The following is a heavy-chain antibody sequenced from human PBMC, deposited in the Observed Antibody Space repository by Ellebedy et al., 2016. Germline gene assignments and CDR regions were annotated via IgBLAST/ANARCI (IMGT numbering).Heavy chain of an antibody. CDR1: GGSISSSSYY. Sequence: SETLSLTXTVSGGSISSSSYYWGWIRQPPGKGLEWIGSIYYSGSTYYNPSLKSRVTISVDTSKNQFSLKLNSVTAADTAVYYCANGSGYCSGGSCLFDYWGQGTLVTVSS. CDR2: IYYSGST. CDR3: ANGSGYCSGGSCLFDY. D-gene: IGHD2-15*01. V-gene: IGHV4-39*01. J-gene: IGHJ4*02.